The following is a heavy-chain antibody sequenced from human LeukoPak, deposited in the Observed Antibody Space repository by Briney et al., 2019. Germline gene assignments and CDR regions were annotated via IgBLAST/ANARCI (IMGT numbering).Heavy chain of an antibody. J-gene: IGHJ6*03. Sequence: GGSLRLSCAASGFIFDDYGMHWVRQAPGKGLEWVSGISWDSGTIGYADSVKGRFTMSRDNAKNSLYLEMNSLRAEDTALYYCAKTPYGDYSHCMDAWGKGTTVTVSS. V-gene: IGHV3-9*01. CDR3: AKTPYGDYSHCMDA. D-gene: IGHD4/OR15-4a*01. CDR2: ISWDSGTI. CDR1: GFIFDDYG.